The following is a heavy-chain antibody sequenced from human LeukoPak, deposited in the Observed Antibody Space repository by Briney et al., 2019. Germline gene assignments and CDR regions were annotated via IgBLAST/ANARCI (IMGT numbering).Heavy chain of an antibody. CDR1: GGSFSGYY. J-gene: IGHJ4*02. CDR3: ASSPRAPHFYDSSGTRGGY. D-gene: IGHD3-22*01. V-gene: IGHV4-34*01. CDR2: INHSGST. Sequence: PSETLSLTCAVYGGSFSGYYWSWIRQPPGKGLEWIGEINHSGSTHYNPSLKSRVTISVDTSKNQFSLKLSSVTAADTAVYYCASSPRAPHFYDSSGTRGGYWGQGTLVTVSS.